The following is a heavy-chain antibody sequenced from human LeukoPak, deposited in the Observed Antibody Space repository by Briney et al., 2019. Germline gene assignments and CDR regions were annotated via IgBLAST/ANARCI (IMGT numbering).Heavy chain of an antibody. J-gene: IGHJ4*02. CDR2: INAGNGNT. CDR3: ASSGEDFWSGYKLDY. Sequence: ASVKVSCKASGYTFTSYAMHWVRQAPGQRLEWMGWINAGNGNTKYSQKFQGRVTITRDTSASTAYMELSSLRSEDTAVYHCASSGEDFWSGYKLDYWGQGTLVTVSS. CDR1: GYTFTSYA. D-gene: IGHD3-3*01. V-gene: IGHV1-3*01.